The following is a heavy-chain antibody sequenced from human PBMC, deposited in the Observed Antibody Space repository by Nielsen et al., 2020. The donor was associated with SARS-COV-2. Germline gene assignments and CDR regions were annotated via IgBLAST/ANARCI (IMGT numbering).Heavy chain of an antibody. J-gene: IGHJ6*03. Sequence: WIRQSLSRGLEWLGRTYYRSKWYNDYAVSVKSRITINPDTSKNQFSLHLNSVTPEDTAVYYCARARGAYGDYYYYYYTDVWGKGTTVTSP. CDR3: ARARGAYGDYYYYYYTDV. V-gene: IGHV6-1*01. CDR2: TYYRSKWYN. D-gene: IGHD4-17*01.